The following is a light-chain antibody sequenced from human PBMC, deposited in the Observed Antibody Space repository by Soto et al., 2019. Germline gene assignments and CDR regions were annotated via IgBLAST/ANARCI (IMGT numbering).Light chain of an antibody. CDR2: GAS. CDR1: QSISSSF. Sequence: EFVLTQSPGTLSLSPGERATLSCRASQSISSSFLAWYQQKPGQAPRLLIYGASSRGTGIPDGFSGRGSGTDFTLTISRLEPEDFAVYYCQHDDISPPFIFGGGTKVEIK. V-gene: IGKV3-20*01. J-gene: IGKJ4*01. CDR3: QHDDISPPFI.